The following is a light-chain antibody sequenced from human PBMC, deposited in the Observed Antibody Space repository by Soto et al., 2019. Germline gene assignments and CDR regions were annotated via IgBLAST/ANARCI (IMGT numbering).Light chain of an antibody. CDR2: GHN. CDR3: PSYDSSLRGSGV. Sequence: QSVLTQPPSVSGAPGQRVTISCTGSYANIGAGYEVHWYQQIPGTAPKLLISGHNNRPSGVPDRFFGSKSGTTASLTIIGLQAEDEADYYCPSYDSSLRGSGVFGGGTKVTVL. CDR1: YANIGAGYE. J-gene: IGLJ3*02. V-gene: IGLV1-40*01.